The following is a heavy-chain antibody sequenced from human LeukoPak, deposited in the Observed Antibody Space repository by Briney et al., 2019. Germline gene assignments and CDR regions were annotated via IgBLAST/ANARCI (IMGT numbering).Heavy chain of an antibody. CDR2: IIPILGIA. D-gene: IGHD6-13*01. V-gene: IGHV1-69*04. J-gene: IGHJ4*02. CDR3: AREIAAADKGY. CDR1: GYTFTGYY. Sequence: ASVKVSCKASGYTFTGYYMHWVRQAPGQGLERMGRIIPILGIANYAQKFQGRVTITADKSTSTAYMELSSLRSEDTAVYYCAREIAAADKGYWGQGTLVTVSS.